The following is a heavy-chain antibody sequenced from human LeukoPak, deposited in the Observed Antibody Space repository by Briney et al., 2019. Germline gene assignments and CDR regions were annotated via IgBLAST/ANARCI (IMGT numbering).Heavy chain of an antibody. D-gene: IGHD4-23*01. CDR2: ISGSGGST. J-gene: IGHJ4*02. CDR3: AKDVVACGNSPFDY. Sequence: GGSLRLSCAASGFTFSSYAMSWVRQAPGKGLEWVSVISGSGGSTYYADSVKGRFTISRDNSKNTLYLQMNSLRAEDTAVYYCAKDVVACGNSPFDYWGQGTLVTVSS. V-gene: IGHV3-23*01. CDR1: GFTFSSYA.